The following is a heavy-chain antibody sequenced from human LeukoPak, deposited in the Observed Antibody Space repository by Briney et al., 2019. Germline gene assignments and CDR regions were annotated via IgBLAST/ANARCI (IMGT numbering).Heavy chain of an antibody. CDR2: IYHSGST. CDR1: GGSISSGGYP. CDR3: ARALGNAFDI. D-gene: IGHD3-10*01. Sequence: SQTLSLTCAVSGGSISSGGYPWSWIRQPPGKGLEWIGYIYHSGSTYYNPSLKSRVTISVDRSKNQFSLKLSSVTAADTAVYYCARALGNAFDIWGQGTMVTVSS. V-gene: IGHV4-30-2*01. J-gene: IGHJ3*02.